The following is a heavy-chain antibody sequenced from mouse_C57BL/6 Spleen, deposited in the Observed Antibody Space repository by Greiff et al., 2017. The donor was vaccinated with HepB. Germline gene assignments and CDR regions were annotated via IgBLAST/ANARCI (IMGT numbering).Heavy chain of an antibody. CDR3: ARDPPYGKGWYFDV. J-gene: IGHJ1*03. CDR2: ISYDGSN. D-gene: IGHD2-1*01. Sequence: ESGPGLVKPSQSLSLTCSVTGYSITSGYYWNWIRQFPGNKLEWMGYISYDGSNNYNPSLKNRISITRDTSKNQFFLKLNSVTTEDTATYYCARDPPYGKGWYFDVWGTGTTVTVSS. CDR1: GYSITSGYY. V-gene: IGHV3-6*01.